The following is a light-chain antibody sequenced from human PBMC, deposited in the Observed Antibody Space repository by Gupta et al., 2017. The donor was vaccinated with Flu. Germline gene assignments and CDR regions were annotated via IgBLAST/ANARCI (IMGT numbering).Light chain of an antibody. Sequence: QSALTQPASVSGSPGQSITISCTGTSSDVGGYNYVSWYQQHPGKAPKLMIYEVSNRPSGVSNRFSGSKSGSTASLTISGLQAEDEADYYCSSYTSSSTGYVFGTGTKVTVL. J-gene: IGLJ1*01. CDR3: SSYTSSSTGYV. CDR2: EVS. CDR1: SSDVGGYNY. V-gene: IGLV2-14*01.